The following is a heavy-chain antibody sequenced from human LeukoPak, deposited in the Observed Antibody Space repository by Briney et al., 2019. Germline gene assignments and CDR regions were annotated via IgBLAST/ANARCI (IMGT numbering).Heavy chain of an antibody. J-gene: IGHJ6*02. CDR2: INPNSGGT. CDR3: ARAVGSGSRSLYYYGMDV. CDR1: GYTFTGYY. D-gene: IGHD3-10*01. V-gene: IGHV1-2*02. Sequence: ASVTVSCKASGYTFTGYYMHWVRQAPGQGLEWMGWINPNSGGTNYAQKFQGRVTMTRDTSISTAYMELSRLRSDDTAVYYCARAVGSGSRSLYYYGMDVWGQGTTVTVSS.